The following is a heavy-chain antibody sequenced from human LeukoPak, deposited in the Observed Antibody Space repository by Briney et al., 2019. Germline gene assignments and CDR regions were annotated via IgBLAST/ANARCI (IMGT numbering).Heavy chain of an antibody. CDR3: ARERYSSGWDDAFDI. Sequence: SETLSLTCTVSGGSISSYYWSWIRQPPGKGLEWIGYIYYSGSTNYNPSLRSRVTISVDTSKNQFSPKLSSVTAADTAVYYCARERYSSGWDDAFDIWGQGTMVTVSS. CDR1: GGSISSYY. CDR2: IYYSGST. J-gene: IGHJ3*02. V-gene: IGHV4-59*01. D-gene: IGHD6-19*01.